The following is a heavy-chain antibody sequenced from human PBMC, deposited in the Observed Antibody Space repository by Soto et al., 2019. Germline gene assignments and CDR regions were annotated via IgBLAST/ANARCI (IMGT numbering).Heavy chain of an antibody. D-gene: IGHD3-16*01. CDR3: ARGLSAAPSYLDY. J-gene: IGHJ4*02. CDR1: GFTFDDYV. V-gene: IGHV3-9*01. Sequence: EVQLVESGGGLVQPGRSLRLSCVASGFTFDDYVMHWVRQVPGKGLEWVSGISWNSGNIDYADSVKGRFTISRDNAMNSLYLQMNSLRPEDTALYYCARGLSAAPSYLDYWGQGTLVTVSS. CDR2: ISWNSGNI.